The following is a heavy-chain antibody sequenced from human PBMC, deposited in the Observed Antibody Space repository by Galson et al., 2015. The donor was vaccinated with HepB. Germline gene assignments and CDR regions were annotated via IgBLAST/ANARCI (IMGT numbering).Heavy chain of an antibody. J-gene: IGHJ4*02. D-gene: IGHD4-17*01. V-gene: IGHV3-21*01. Sequence: SLRLSCAASGFTFSSYSMNWVRQAPGKGLEWVSSISSSSSYIYYADSVKGRFTISRDNAKNSLYLQMNSLRAEDTAVYYCATDYYGDLPYFDYWGQGTLVTVSS. CDR3: ATDYYGDLPYFDY. CDR2: ISSSSSYI. CDR1: GFTFSSYS.